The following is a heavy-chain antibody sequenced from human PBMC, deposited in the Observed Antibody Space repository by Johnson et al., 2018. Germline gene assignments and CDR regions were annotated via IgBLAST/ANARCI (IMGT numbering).Heavy chain of an antibody. J-gene: IGHJ6*03. Sequence: QVQLQESGPGLVKPSENLSLTCPVSGGSISSYYWSWIRQPPGKGLEWIGYIYYSGSTNYNPSLKSRVTISVDTSKNQFSLKLSSVTAADTAVYYCARGGYSYYYYYMDVWGKGTTVTVSS. D-gene: IGHD6-13*01. CDR3: ARGGYSYYYYYMDV. CDR2: IYYSGST. CDR1: GGSISSYY. V-gene: IGHV4-59*01.